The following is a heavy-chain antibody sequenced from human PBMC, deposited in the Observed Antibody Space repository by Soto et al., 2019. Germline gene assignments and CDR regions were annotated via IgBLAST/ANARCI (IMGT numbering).Heavy chain of an antibody. CDR3: AKDRRAGGNSAFYFDF. V-gene: IGHV3-23*01. Sequence: PGGSLSLSSAASGFKFSNYAMSWCRQAPWKGLEWVSLISATGGGTYYADSVKGRFTISRDNSHNTLYLQVHSLTAEDTAVYYCAKDRRAGGNSAFYFDFWGQGAQVTVSS. CDR2: ISATGGGT. D-gene: IGHD3-16*01. CDR1: GFKFSNYA. J-gene: IGHJ4*02.